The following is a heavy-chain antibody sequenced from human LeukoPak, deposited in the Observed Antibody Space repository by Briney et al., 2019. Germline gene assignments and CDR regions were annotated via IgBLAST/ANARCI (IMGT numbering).Heavy chain of an antibody. CDR2: IYYSGST. D-gene: IGHD3-22*01. V-gene: IGHV4-39*01. Sequence: PSETLSLTCTVSGGSISSSSYYWGWIRQPPGKGLEWIGSIYYSGSTYYKPSLKSRVTISEDTSKNQFSLKLSSVTAADTAVYYCARPNYYDSSGVEASDIWGQGTMVTVSS. CDR1: GGSISSSSYY. CDR3: ARPNYYDSSGVEASDI. J-gene: IGHJ3*02.